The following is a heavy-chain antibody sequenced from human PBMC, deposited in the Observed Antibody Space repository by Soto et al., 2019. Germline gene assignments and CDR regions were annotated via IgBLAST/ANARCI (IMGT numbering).Heavy chain of an antibody. Sequence: GGSLRLSCAASGFTFSSYGMHWVRQAPGKGLEWVAVIWYDGSNKYYADSVKGRFTISRDNSKNTLYLQMNSLRAEDPAVYYYAREEGYQLPLLLYYYYGMDVWGQGTTVTVSS. CDR2: IWYDGSNK. CDR3: AREEGYQLPLLLYYYYGMDV. J-gene: IGHJ6*02. CDR1: GFTFSSYG. V-gene: IGHV3-33*01. D-gene: IGHD2-2*01.